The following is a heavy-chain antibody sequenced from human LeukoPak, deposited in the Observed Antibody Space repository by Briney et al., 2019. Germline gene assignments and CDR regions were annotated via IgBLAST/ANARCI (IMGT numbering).Heavy chain of an antibody. D-gene: IGHD6-19*01. V-gene: IGHV3-23*01. CDR2: ISGSGDST. Sequence: GGSLRLSCAASGFTFNYHAMSWVHQAPGKGLEWVSGISGSGDSTYYTDSVKGRFTISRDNSKNTLYLQMNSLRAEDTAVYYCAKDIAVAGSRGDAFDIWGQGTMVTVSS. CDR1: GFTFNYHA. J-gene: IGHJ3*02. CDR3: AKDIAVAGSRGDAFDI.